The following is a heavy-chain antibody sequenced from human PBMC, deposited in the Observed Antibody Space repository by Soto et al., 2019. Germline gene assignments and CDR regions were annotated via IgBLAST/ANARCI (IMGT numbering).Heavy chain of an antibody. CDR2: ISYTGNT. CDR3: ARHHQTTTWVRWFDP. J-gene: IGHJ5*02. V-gene: IGHV4-59*01. Sequence: SETLSLTCIVSGGSLRSDLWSWIRQPPGKGPEWIGYISYTGNTFYNPSLESRVTISLDMSQKQFSLKLTSVTPADTAVYYCARHHQTTTWVRWFDPWGKGTLVTVSS. CDR1: GGSLRSDL. D-gene: IGHD4-4*01.